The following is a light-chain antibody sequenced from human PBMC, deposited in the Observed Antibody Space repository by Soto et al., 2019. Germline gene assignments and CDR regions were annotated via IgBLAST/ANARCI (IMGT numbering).Light chain of an antibody. V-gene: IGKV3-15*01. CDR1: QSVSDR. CDR3: QQRSNWPIT. Sequence: IVRTQYPDTLSVSPGERSTLSCMASQSVSDRVVWYQQKSGQAPSLLIYAASTRAAGVPARFSGSGSGTEFTLTISSLQSEDFAVYICQQRSNWPITVGQVTRLEIK. CDR2: AAS. J-gene: IGKJ5*01.